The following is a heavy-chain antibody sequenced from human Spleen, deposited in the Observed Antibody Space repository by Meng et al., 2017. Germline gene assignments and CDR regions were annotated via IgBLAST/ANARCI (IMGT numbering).Heavy chain of an antibody. D-gene: IGHD6-25*01. J-gene: IGHJ4*02. Sequence: QGQLVQSGAEVKRPGSSVRVSCKASGGTFSNYAISWVRQAPGQGLEWMGRINPNSGGTNYAQKFQGRVTMTRDTSISTAYMELSGLRSDDTAMYYCARDEDISAAGKLFGDYWGQGTLVTVSS. V-gene: IGHV1-2*06. CDR1: GGTFSNYA. CDR3: ARDEDISAAGKLFGDY. CDR2: INPNSGGT.